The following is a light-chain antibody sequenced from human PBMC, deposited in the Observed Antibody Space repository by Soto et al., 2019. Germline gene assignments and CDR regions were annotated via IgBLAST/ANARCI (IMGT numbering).Light chain of an antibody. J-gene: IGLJ2*01. CDR2: EVT. CDR1: SSDVGGYNY. CDR3: RSFAGGGNPVL. V-gene: IGLV2-8*01. Sequence: QSALTQPPSASGSLGQSVTISCTGTSSDVGGYNYVSWHQQHPGKAPKVMIYEVTKRPPGVPDRFSGSKSGNTASLTVSGLQAEDEADYYCRSFAGGGNPVLLGGGTKLPVL.